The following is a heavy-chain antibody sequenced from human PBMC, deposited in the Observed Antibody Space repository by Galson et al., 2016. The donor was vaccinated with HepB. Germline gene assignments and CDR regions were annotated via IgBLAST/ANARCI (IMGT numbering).Heavy chain of an antibody. CDR1: GFSFSDHY. Sequence: SLRLSCAASGFSFSDHYMDWVRQAPGKGLEWVGRIRKRSNGYTTEYGASVKGGFSVSRDDSANSMYLQMDSLKSEDTAVYYCARVTSFIRDIGTLDLWGRGTLVTVSS. CDR3: ARVTSFIRDIGTLDL. CDR2: IRKRSNGYTT. D-gene: IGHD5-12*01. V-gene: IGHV3-72*01. J-gene: IGHJ3*01.